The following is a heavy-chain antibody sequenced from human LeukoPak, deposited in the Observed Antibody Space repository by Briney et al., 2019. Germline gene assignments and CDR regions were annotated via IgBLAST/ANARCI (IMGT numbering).Heavy chain of an antibody. Sequence: QPGGSLRLSCAASGFTFSIYAMSWVRQAPGKGLEWVSAIGDTTYYADSVEGRFTISRDNSKNTLYLQMNSLRAEDTAVYHCAKDYSSGWYDYWGQGTLVTVSS. V-gene: IGHV3-23*01. CDR1: GFTFSIYA. CDR2: IGDTT. J-gene: IGHJ4*02. D-gene: IGHD6-19*01. CDR3: AKDYSSGWYDY.